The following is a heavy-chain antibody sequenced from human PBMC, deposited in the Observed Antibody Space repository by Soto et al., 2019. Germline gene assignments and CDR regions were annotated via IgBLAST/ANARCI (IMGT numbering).Heavy chain of an antibody. CDR2: IDPSDSYT. D-gene: IGHD6-13*01. Sequence: GEPLKISCNGSGYIFTSYWISWVRQMPGKGLEWMGRIDPSDSYTNYSPSFQGHVTISADKSISTAYLQWSSLKASDTAMYYCARQYPYSSSKRYGMDVWGQGTTVTVSS. CDR1: GYIFTSYW. V-gene: IGHV5-10-1*01. J-gene: IGHJ6*02. CDR3: ARQYPYSSSKRYGMDV.